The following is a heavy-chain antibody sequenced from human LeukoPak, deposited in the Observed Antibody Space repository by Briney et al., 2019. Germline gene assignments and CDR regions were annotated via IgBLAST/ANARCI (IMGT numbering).Heavy chain of an antibody. V-gene: IGHV3-53*01. CDR3: ARVSLSFSSSVYFDY. J-gene: IGHJ4*01. D-gene: IGHD6-6*01. CDR2: IYSGGST. CDR1: GFTVSSNY. Sequence: PGGSLRLSCAASGFTVSSNYMSWVRQAPGKGLEWVSVIYSGGSTYYADSVKGRFTISRVNSKNTLYLQMNSLRAEDTAVYYCARVSLSFSSSVYFDYWGXXTLVTVSS.